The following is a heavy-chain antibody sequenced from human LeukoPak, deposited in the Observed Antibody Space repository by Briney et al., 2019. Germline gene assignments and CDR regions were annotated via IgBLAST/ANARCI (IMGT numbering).Heavy chain of an antibody. Sequence: TGGSLRLSCAASGFTFSSYAMHWVRQAPGKGLEWVAVISYDGSNKYYAGSVKGRFAISRDNSKNTLYLQMNSLRAEDTAVYYCARSIEWLPTDFDYWGQGTLITVSS. D-gene: IGHD3-3*01. CDR3: ARSIEWLPTDFDY. CDR2: ISYDGSNK. J-gene: IGHJ4*02. CDR1: GFTFSSYA. V-gene: IGHV3-30*09.